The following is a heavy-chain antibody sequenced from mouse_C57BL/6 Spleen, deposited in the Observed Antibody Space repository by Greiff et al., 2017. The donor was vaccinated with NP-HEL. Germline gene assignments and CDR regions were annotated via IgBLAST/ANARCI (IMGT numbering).Heavy chain of an antibody. D-gene: IGHD2-3*01. CDR1: GYTFTEYT. V-gene: IGHV1-62-2*01. CDR3: ARHEEAGLLRSWFAY. Sequence: VKLVESGAELVKPGASVKLSCKASGYTFTEYTIHWVKQRSGQGLEWIGWFYPGSGSIKYNEKFKDKATLTADKSSSTVYMELSRLTSEDSAVYFCARHEEAGLLRSWFAYWGQGTLVTVSA. CDR2: FYPGSGSI. J-gene: IGHJ3*01.